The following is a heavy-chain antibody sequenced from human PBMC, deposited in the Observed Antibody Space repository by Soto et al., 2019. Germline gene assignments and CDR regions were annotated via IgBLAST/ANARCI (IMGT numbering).Heavy chain of an antibody. J-gene: IGHJ3*01. V-gene: IGHV1-18*01. D-gene: IGHD3-22*01. CDR2: ISAHTGSS. Sequence: QVQLVQSGAEVKKPGASVKVSCKASGYTFTSSGMSWVRQAPGQGLEWMGWISAHTGSSEYAQRFQCRVTMTTDRSTSTAYMELRSLRSDDTAVYYCARAFFYQGSDSRGYSFDACDFWGPWTLVTVSS. CDR1: GYTFTSSG. CDR3: ARAFFYQGSDSRGYSFDACDF.